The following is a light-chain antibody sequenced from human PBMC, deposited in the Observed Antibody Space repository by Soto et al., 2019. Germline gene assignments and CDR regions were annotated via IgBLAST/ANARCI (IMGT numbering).Light chain of an antibody. CDR1: QSISSY. CDR3: QQYNSYWGFT. V-gene: IGKV1-39*01. J-gene: IGKJ3*01. Sequence: DIQMTQSPSSLSASVGDRVTITCRASQSISSYLNWYQQKPGKAPKLLIYAASSLQSGVPSRFSGSGSGTEFTLTISSLQPDDFATYYCQQYNSYWGFTFGPGTKVDIK. CDR2: AAS.